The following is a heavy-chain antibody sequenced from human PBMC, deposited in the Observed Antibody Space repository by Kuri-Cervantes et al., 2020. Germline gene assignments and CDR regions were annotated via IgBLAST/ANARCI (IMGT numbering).Heavy chain of an antibody. CDR3: ARRDGSTWYYFDY. Sequence: GGSLRLSCAASGFTFSSYAMTWVRQAPGKGLEWVSVISVSGGTTYYADSVKGRFTISRDNSKDTLYLQVNSLRAEDTAVYYCARRDGSTWYYFDYWGQGTLVTVSS. J-gene: IGHJ4*02. CDR1: GFTFSSYA. CDR2: ISVSGGTT. V-gene: IGHV3-23*01. D-gene: IGHD6-13*01.